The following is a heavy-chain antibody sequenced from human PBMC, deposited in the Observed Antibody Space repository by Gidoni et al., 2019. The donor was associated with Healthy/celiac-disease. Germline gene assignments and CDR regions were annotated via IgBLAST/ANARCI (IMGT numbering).Heavy chain of an antibody. D-gene: IGHD6-19*01. Sequence: QVQLQESGPGLVKPSQTLSLTCTVSGGSISSGDYYWSWIRQPPGKGLEWIGYIYYSGSTSYNPSLKSRVTISVDTSKNQFSLKLSSVTAADTAVYYCARAAVAGQGTGPYNWFDPWGQGTLVTVSS. CDR2: IYYSGST. CDR1: GGSISSGDYY. J-gene: IGHJ5*02. V-gene: IGHV4-30-4*01. CDR3: ARAAVAGQGTGPYNWFDP.